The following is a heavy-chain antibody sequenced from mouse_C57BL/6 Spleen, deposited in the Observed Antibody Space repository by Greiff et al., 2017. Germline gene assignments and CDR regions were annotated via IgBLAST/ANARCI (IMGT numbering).Heavy chain of an antibody. CDR3: VREFQFITTVVAKGYAMDY. V-gene: IGHV10-3*01. J-gene: IGHJ4*01. Sequence: EVQLVESGGGLVQPKGSLKLSCAASGFTFNTYAMHWVRQAPGKGLEWVARIRSKSSNYATYYADSVKDRFTISRDDSQSMLYLQMHNLKTEDTAMYYCVREFQFITTVVAKGYAMDYWGQGTSVTVSS. D-gene: IGHD1-1*01. CDR2: IRSKSSNYAT. CDR1: GFTFNTYA.